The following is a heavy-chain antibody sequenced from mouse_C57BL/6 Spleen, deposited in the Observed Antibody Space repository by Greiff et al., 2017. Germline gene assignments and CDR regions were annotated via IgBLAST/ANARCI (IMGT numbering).Heavy chain of an antibody. CDR2: ISGGGGNT. J-gene: IGHJ2*01. V-gene: IGHV5-9*01. CDR1: GFTFSSYT. CDR3: ARQDWVDY. Sequence: DVKLVESGGGLVKPGGSLKLSCAASGFTFSSYTMSWVRQTPEKRLEWVATISGGGGNTYYPDSVKGRFTISRDNAKNTLYLQMSSLRSEDTALYYCARQDWVDYWGQGTTLTVSS.